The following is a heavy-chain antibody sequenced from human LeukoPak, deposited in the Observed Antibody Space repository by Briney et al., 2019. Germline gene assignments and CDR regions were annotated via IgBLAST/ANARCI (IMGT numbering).Heavy chain of an antibody. CDR3: AGVFRRLRLGELSLYSGGY. D-gene: IGHD3-16*02. J-gene: IGHJ4*02. Sequence: SETLSLTCTVSGYSISSGYYWGWIRQPPGKGLEWIGSIYHSGSTYYNPSLKSRVTISVDTSKNQFSLKLSSVTAADTAVYYCAGVFRRLRLGELSLYSGGYWGQGTLVTVSS. CDR2: IYHSGST. CDR1: GYSISSGYY. V-gene: IGHV4-38-2*02.